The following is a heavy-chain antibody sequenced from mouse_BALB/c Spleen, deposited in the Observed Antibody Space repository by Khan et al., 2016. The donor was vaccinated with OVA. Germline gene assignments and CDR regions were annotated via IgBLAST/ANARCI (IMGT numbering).Heavy chain of an antibody. D-gene: IGHD2-3*01. J-gene: IGHJ4*01. Sequence: EVQLQESGPGLVKPSQSLSLTCTVTGYSITSDYAWNWIRQFPGNKLEWMGYISPSGSTNYNPALKSRTSITRDTSKNQFFLQLNSVTTEDTATXYCARDGYRYDYTMDYWGQGTSVTVSS. CDR1: GYSITSDYA. CDR3: ARDGYRYDYTMDY. CDR2: ISPSGST. V-gene: IGHV3-2*02.